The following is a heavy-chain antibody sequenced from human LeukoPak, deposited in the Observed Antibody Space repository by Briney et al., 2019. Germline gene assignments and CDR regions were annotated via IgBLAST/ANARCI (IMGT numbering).Heavy chain of an antibody. Sequence: KPSETLSLTCTVSGGSISSYYWSWIRQPPGKGLECIGYIHYSGTTNYNPSLKSRVTISVDTSKNQFSLKLSSVTAADTAVYYCARHRGDYYDSSGYYDYWGQGTLVTVSS. D-gene: IGHD3-22*01. V-gene: IGHV4-59*08. J-gene: IGHJ4*02. CDR1: GGSISSYY. CDR2: IHYSGTT. CDR3: ARHRGDYYDSSGYYDY.